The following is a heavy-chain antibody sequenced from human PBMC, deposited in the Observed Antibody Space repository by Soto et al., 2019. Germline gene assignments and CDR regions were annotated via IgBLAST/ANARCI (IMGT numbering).Heavy chain of an antibody. D-gene: IGHD3-3*01. CDR3: ARDAKGTPLYYDFWSGYYGAGYYYYGMDV. J-gene: IGHJ6*02. V-gene: IGHV3-21*01. CDR2: ISSSSSYI. Sequence: PGGSLRLSCAASGFTFSSYSMNWVRQAPGKGLEWVSSISSSSSYIYYADSVKGRFTISRDNAKNSLYLQMNSLRAEDTAVYYCARDAKGTPLYYDFWSGYYGAGYYYYGMDVWGQGTTVTVSS. CDR1: GFTFSSYS.